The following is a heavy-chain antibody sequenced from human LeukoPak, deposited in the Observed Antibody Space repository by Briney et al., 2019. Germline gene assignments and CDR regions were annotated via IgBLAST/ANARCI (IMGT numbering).Heavy chain of an antibody. CDR1: GGSISSYY. CDR2: IYYSGST. V-gene: IGHV4-59*01. Sequence: SETLSLTCTVSGGSISSYYWSWIRQPPGKGLEWIGYIYYSGSTNYNPSLKSRVTISVDTSKNQFSLKLSSVTAADTAVYYCARGRQRFDYWGQGTLVTVSS. J-gene: IGHJ4*02. CDR3: ARGRQRFDY.